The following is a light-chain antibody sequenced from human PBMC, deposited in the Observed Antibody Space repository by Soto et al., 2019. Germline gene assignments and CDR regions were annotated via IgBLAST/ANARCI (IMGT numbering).Light chain of an antibody. CDR2: GAS. Sequence: EIVMTQSPATLSVSPGERATLSCRASQSVSSNLAWYQQKPGQAPRLLIYGASTRATGIPARFSGSGSRTEFTLTISSLQSEDFAVYYCQQYNNWPFTFGGGTKVEIK. CDR3: QQYNNWPFT. J-gene: IGKJ4*01. V-gene: IGKV3-15*01. CDR1: QSVSSN.